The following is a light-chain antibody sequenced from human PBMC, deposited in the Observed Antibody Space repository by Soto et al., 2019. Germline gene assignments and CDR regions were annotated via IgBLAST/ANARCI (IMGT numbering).Light chain of an antibody. CDR1: QSISSY. CDR2: TAS. J-gene: IGKJ1*01. V-gene: IGKV1-39*01. CDR3: QQSYSTPIS. Sequence: DIQITQSPSSLSASVGDRVTITCRASQSISSYLNWYQQKPGKAPNLLMYTASNLQSGVPSRFSGSGSGTDFTLTISSLQPEDFATYYCQQSYSTPISFGQGTKVDIK.